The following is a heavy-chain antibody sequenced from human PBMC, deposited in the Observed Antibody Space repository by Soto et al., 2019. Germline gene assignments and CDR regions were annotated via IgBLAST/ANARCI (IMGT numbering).Heavy chain of an antibody. CDR2: IIPIFGTA. CDR1: GGTFSSYA. Sequence: SVKVSCKASGGTFSSYAISWVRQAPGQGLEWMGGIIPIFGTANYAQKFQGRVTITADESTSTAYMELSSLRSEDTAVYYCASRRRYSSSSNYYYYYGMDVWGQGTTVTVS. CDR3: ASRRRYSSSSNYYYYYGMDV. J-gene: IGHJ6*02. V-gene: IGHV1-69*13. D-gene: IGHD6-6*01.